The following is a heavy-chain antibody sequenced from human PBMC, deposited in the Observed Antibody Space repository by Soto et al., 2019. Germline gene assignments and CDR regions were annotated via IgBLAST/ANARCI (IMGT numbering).Heavy chain of an antibody. V-gene: IGHV3-33*01. CDR1: GFTFSSYG. Sequence: GGSLRLSCAASGFTFSSYGMRWVRQAPGRGLEWVAVIWYDGSNKYYADSVKGRFTISRDNSKNTLYLQMNSLRAEDTAVYYCARSGGYCRGGSCYSPIYGDSPLDYWGQGTLVTVSS. J-gene: IGHJ4*02. CDR3: ARSGGYCRGGSCYSPIYGDSPLDY. D-gene: IGHD2-15*01. CDR2: IWYDGSNK.